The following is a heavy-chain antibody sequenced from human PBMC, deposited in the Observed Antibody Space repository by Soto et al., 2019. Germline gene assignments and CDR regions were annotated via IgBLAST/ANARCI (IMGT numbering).Heavy chain of an antibody. CDR1: GGTPSNSA. CDR2: IIAFFGIV. D-gene: IGHD6-19*01. V-gene: IGHV1-69*01. CDR3: ARGCIVVVGSRAYYGMDV. J-gene: IGHJ6*02. Sequence: QVQLVQSGAEVKKPGSSVRVSCKASGGTPSNSAFSWVRQAPGQGLEWMGGIIAFFGIVKYAQNLEGRVTITADDSTNPASLELSSLRYEDSAVSYCARGCIVVVGSRAYYGMDVWGQGPTVTVSS.